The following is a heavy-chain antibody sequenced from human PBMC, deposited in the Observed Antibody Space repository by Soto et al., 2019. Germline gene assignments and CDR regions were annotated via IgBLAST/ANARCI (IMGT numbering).Heavy chain of an antibody. V-gene: IGHV3-23*01. Sequence: EVRLLESGGGLAQPGGSLRLSCVASGFTISNSAMSWVRQAPGKGLEWVSGVSVSGTNTYYADSVKGRFTISRDDSRNTLFLQMDTLTAEDTAVYYCARRNIDGYYYAYFFDYWGQGTLVTVSS. CDR3: ARRNIDGYYYAYFFDY. CDR2: VSVSGTNT. CDR1: GFTISNSA. D-gene: IGHD3-22*01. J-gene: IGHJ4*02.